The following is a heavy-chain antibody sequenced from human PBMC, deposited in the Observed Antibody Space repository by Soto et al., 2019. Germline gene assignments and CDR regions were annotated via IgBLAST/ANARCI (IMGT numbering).Heavy chain of an antibody. D-gene: IGHD3-3*01. CDR3: AKDKDWSGGYGMDV. Sequence: GGSLRLSCATSGFTFSSYAMSWVRQAPGKGLEWVTAINGGSTTYYADSVKGRFTISRDNSKNTLYLQMNSLRAEDTAVYYCAKDKDWSGGYGMDVWGQGTTVTVSS. V-gene: IGHV3-23*01. J-gene: IGHJ6*02. CDR1: GFTFSSYA. CDR2: INGGSTT.